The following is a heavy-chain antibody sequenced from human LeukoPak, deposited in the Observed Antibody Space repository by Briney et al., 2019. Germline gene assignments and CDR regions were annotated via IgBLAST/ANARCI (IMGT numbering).Heavy chain of an antibody. Sequence: SVKVSCKASGATFSSYAISWVRQAPGQGLEWMGRIIPILGIANYAQKLQGRVTITADKSTSTAYMELSSLRSEDTAVYYCARSRITMVRGYFVYWGQGTLVTVSS. CDR1: GATFSSYA. D-gene: IGHD3-10*01. CDR2: IIPILGIA. J-gene: IGHJ4*02. CDR3: ARSRITMVRGYFVY. V-gene: IGHV1-69*04.